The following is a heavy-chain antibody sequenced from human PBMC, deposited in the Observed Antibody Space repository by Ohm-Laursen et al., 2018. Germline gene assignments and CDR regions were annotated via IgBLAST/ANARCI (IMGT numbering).Heavy chain of an antibody. D-gene: IGHD3-22*01. CDR3: ARDGSSGYFYWYLDL. J-gene: IGHJ2*01. CDR1: GGSISNYY. Sequence: SDTLSLTCSVSGGSISNYYWSWTRQPPGKGLEWIGYIYSSGSTNYNPSLKSRVTISIDTSKNQFSLKLSSVTAADTAVYFCARDGSSGYFYWYLDLWGRGTLVTVSS. V-gene: IGHV4-59*01. CDR2: IYSSGST.